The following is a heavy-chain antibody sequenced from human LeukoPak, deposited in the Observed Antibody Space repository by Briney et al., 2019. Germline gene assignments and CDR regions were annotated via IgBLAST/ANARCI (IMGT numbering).Heavy chain of an antibody. J-gene: IGHJ6*02. D-gene: IGHD2-2*01. CDR3: ARGGYCSNSNCYETYNYYFGLEV. Sequence: SVKVSCKASGVTFSRYLITWIRQAPGQGLEWMGGVIPMFGPAKDAQKFTGSVSSTADDSTNTAYMELGGLKYEDTAVYYCARGGYCSNSNCYETYNYYFGLEVWGQGTTVNV. CDR2: VIPMFGPA. CDR1: GVTFSRYL. V-gene: IGHV1-69*13.